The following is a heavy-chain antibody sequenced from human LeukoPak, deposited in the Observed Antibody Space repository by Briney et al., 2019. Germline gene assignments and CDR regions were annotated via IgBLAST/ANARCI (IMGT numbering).Heavy chain of an antibody. D-gene: IGHD3-10*01. CDR2: INPNSCGT. CDR3: ARDRGRISDYYASGRSLHYCVDV. V-gene: IGHV1-2*02. Sequence: ASVKVSCKASGYTFIDYYMYWLRQAAGRGLEWMGWINPNSCGTRYVQRFQGRLTMTRDRSISTAYMNMSRLTSDDKAVYYCARDRGRISDYYASGRSLHYCVDVRGKGTTVTVSS. CDR1: GYTFIDYY. J-gene: IGHJ6*03.